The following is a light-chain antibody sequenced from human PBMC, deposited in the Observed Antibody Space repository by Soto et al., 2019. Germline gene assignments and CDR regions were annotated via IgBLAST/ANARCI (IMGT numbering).Light chain of an antibody. CDR3: AAWDDSLNGWV. CDR2: RTD. V-gene: IGLV1-44*01. Sequence: QSALTQPPSASGTPGQRVTISCSGSGSNIGTNTVNWYQQLPGTAPKLLIYRTDQRPAGIPDRFSGSKSGTSASLDISGLQSDDEADYYCAAWDDSLNGWVFGGGTKLTVL. CDR1: GSNIGTNT. J-gene: IGLJ3*02.